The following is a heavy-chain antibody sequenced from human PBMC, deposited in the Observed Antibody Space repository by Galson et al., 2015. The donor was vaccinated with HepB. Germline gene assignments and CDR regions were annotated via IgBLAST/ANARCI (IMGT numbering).Heavy chain of an antibody. D-gene: IGHD5-24*01. J-gene: IGHJ5*02. V-gene: IGHV7-4-1*02. CDR2: INTNTGNP. Sequence: SVKVSCKASGYTFTSYAMNWVRQAPGQGLEWMGWINTNTGNPTYAQGFTGRFVFSLDTSVSTAYLQISSLKAEDTAVYYCARLKVATIVSWFDPWGQGTLVTVSS. CDR3: ARLKVATIVSWFDP. CDR1: GYTFTSYA.